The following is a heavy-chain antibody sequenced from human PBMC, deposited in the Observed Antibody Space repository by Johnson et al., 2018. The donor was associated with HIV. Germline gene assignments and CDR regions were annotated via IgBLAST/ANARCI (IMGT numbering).Heavy chain of an antibody. Sequence: QVQLVESRGGVVQPGRSLRLSCAASGFTFSSYAMHWVRQAPGKGLEWVAVISYDGSNKYYADSVKGRFTISRDNSKNTLYLQMNSLRAEDTAVYYCARVGVDYYDRGATYQNAFDIWGQGTMVTVSS. J-gene: IGHJ3*02. D-gene: IGHD3-22*01. CDR1: GFTFSSYA. CDR2: ISYDGSNK. CDR3: ARVGVDYYDRGATYQNAFDI. V-gene: IGHV3-30-3*01.